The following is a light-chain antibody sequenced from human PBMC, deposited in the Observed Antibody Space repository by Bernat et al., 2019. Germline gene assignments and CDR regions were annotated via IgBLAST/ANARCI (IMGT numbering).Light chain of an antibody. J-gene: IGLJ2*01. Sequence: SYEVTQPPSVSVSPGQTANTTCSGETLGRKNVCWYQQKPGQSPVLVIYQNIKRPSGIPERFSGSNSGDTATLTITGTQSMDEADYYCQAWDRSTVIFGRGTKVTAL. CDR2: QNI. CDR3: QAWDRSTVI. CDR1: TLGRKN. V-gene: IGLV3-1*01.